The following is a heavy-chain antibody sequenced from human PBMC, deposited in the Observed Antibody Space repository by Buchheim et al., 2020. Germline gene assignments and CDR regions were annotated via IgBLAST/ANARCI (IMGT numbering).Heavy chain of an antibody. J-gene: IGHJ6*02. CDR1: GGSVSSGSYY. CDR3: ARDRSESPQTLYYYGMDV. V-gene: IGHV4-61*01. Sequence: QVQLQESGPGLVKPSETLSLTCTVSGGSVSSGSYYWSWIRQPPGKGLEWIGYIYYSGSTNYNPSLESRVTISVDTSKNQFSLKLSSVTAADTAVYYCARDRSESPQTLYYYGMDVWGQGTT. CDR2: IYYSGST. D-gene: IGHD3-10*01.